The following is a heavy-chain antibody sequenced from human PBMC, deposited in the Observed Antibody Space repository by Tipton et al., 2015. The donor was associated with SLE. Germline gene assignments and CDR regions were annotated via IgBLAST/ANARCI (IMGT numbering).Heavy chain of an antibody. D-gene: IGHD4-23*01. CDR3: ARAGGNSLALHV. J-gene: IGHJ3*01. CDR2: IYYNVRS. Sequence: TLSLTCAVSGASITRGSSYWSWIRQHPGTGPEWIGTIYYNVRSYYNPSLKSRITMSLDTSKNQLSLNLSSMTAADTAVYFCARAGGNSLALHVWGQGTMVTVSS. V-gene: IGHV4-31*11. CDR1: GASITRGSSY.